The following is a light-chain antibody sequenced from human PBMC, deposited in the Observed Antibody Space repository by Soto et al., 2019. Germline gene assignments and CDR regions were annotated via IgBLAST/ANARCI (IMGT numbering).Light chain of an antibody. CDR3: QQYGSSPWT. CDR2: GTS. CDR1: QSVSSTS. J-gene: IGKJ1*01. Sequence: EIVLTQSPGTLSLSPGERATLSCRASQSVSSTSSAWYQQKPGQAPRLLIYGTSTRATGIPDRFSGSGSGTDFTLTISRLEPEDFAVYYCQQYGSSPWTFGQGTKVDIK. V-gene: IGKV3-20*01.